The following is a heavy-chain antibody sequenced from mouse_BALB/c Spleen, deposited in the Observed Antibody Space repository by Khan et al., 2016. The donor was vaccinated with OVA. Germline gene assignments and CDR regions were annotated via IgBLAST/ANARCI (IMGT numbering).Heavy chain of an antibody. CDR1: GYTFTSYW. J-gene: IGHJ3*01. Sequence: QVQLQQPGAELVRPGASVKLSCKASGYTFTSYWMNWVKQRPGHGLEWIGRIDPSDSETPYNQMFKDKATLTVEKSSTTAYMQLSSLTSEDSAVYFCARREKYGYDPSWFAYWGQGTLVTVSA. V-gene: IGHV1-61*01. D-gene: IGHD2-2*01. CDR3: ARREKYGYDPSWFAY. CDR2: IDPSDSET.